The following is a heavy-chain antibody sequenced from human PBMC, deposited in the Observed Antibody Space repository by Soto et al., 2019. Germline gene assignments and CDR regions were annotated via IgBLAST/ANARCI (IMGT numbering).Heavy chain of an antibody. CDR2: ISSSGDNM. V-gene: IGHV3-48*02. CDR1: GFTFSSSS. Sequence: EVQLVESGGGLVQPGGSLRLSCAASGFTFSSSSMNWVRQAPGQGLEWVSYISSSGDNMYYADSVKGRFTISRDNAENSLFLQMNSLRDEDTAVYYCARDIRTTSRLFDSWSQGTLVTVSS. J-gene: IGHJ4*02. D-gene: IGHD1-7*01. CDR3: ARDIRTTSRLFDS.